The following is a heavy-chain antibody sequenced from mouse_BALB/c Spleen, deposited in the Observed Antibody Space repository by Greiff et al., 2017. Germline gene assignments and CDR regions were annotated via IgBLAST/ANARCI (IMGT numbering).Heavy chain of an antibody. CDR2: IYPGNSDT. V-gene: IGHV1-5*01. D-gene: IGHD2-14*01. CDR1: GYSFTSYW. J-gene: IGHJ2*01. CDR3: TREGGYDFDY. Sequence: DVQLQESGTVLARPGASVKMSCKASGYSFTSYWMHWVKQRPGQGLEWIGAIYPGNSDTSYNQKFKGKAKLTAVTSASTAYMELSSLTNEDSAVYYCTREGGYDFDYGGQGTTLTVAS.